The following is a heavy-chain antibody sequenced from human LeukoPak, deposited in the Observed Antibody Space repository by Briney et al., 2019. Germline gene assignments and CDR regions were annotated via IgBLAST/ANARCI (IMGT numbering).Heavy chain of an antibody. CDR3: AKSAGPGDY. V-gene: IGHV3-30*18. CDR1: GFTFSSYG. Sequence: GGSLRLSCAASGFTFSSYGMHWVRQAPGKGPEWVAVISYDGSNKYYADSVKGRFTISRDNSKNTLYLQMNSLRAEDTAVYYCAKSAGPGDYWGQGTLVTVSS. D-gene: IGHD6-13*01. CDR2: ISYDGSNK. J-gene: IGHJ4*02.